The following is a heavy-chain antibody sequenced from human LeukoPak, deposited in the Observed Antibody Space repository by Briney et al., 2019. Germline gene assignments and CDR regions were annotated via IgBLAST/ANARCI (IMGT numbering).Heavy chain of an antibody. V-gene: IGHV1-18*04. Sequence: GASVTVSFKASGYTFTEYYMHWVGQAPGQGGEGMGWISAYNGNTNYAQKLQGRVTITTDTSTSTAYMELRSLSSDDTAAYYRARLWFGELPYYFDYWGQGTLVTVSS. CDR2: ISAYNGNT. D-gene: IGHD3-10*01. J-gene: IGHJ4*02. CDR1: GYTFTEYY. CDR3: ARLWFGELPYYFDY.